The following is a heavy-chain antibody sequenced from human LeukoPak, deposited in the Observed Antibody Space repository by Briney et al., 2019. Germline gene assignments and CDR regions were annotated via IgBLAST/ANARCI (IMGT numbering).Heavy chain of an antibody. D-gene: IGHD3-10*01. J-gene: IGHJ4*02. CDR3: ARAPTYGPGSSFDY. CDR1: GFTVSSNY. Sequence: PGGSLRLSCAASGFTVSSNYMSWVRQAPGKGLEWVSVIYSGGSTYYADSVKGRLTISRDNAKNSLYLQMNSLRAEDTAVYYCARAPTYGPGSSFDYWGQGTLVTVSS. V-gene: IGHV3-53*01. CDR2: IYSGGST.